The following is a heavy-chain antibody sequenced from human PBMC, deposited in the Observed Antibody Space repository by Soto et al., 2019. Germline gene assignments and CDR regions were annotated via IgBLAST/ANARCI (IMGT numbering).Heavy chain of an antibody. Sequence: QVQLQESGPGLVKPSQTLSLTCTVSGGSISSGSYYWTWIRQHPGKGLEWIGYIYYSGSTYYNPSLKSRVTISVDTSKNQFSLKLSSVTAADTAIYYCARDHRRGHSWFDPWGQGTLVTVSS. D-gene: IGHD3-10*01. J-gene: IGHJ5*02. CDR3: ARDHRRGHSWFDP. CDR2: IYYSGST. V-gene: IGHV4-31*03. CDR1: GGSISSGSYY.